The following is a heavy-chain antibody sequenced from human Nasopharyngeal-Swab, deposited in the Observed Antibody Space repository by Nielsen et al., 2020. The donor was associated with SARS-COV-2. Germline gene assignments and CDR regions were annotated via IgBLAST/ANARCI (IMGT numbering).Heavy chain of an antibody. V-gene: IGHV3-53*01. Sequence: GGSLRLSCAASGFTVSRNYMTWVRQAPGKGLEWVSVIYSGGDTYYTDSVKGRFTISRDNFKNTLYMQMSSLRAEDTAVYYCAKDLVYTYDYNYYYGMDVWGQGTTVTVSS. J-gene: IGHJ6*02. CDR2: IYSGGDT. D-gene: IGHD5-18*01. CDR1: GFTVSRNY. CDR3: AKDLVYTYDYNYYYGMDV.